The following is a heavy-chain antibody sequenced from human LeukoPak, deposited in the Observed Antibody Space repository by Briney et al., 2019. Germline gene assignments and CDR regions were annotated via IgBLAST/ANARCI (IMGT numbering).Heavy chain of an antibody. D-gene: IGHD2-21*02. Sequence: SETLSLTCTVSGGSISSYYWSWIRQPPGKGLEWIGYIYYSGSTNYNPSLKSRVTISVDTSKNQFSLKLSSVTAADTAVYYCARGSMVTVIYYFDYWGQGTLVTVSS. V-gene: IGHV4-59*01. CDR1: GGSISSYY. CDR2: IYYSGST. J-gene: IGHJ4*02. CDR3: ARGSMVTVIYYFDY.